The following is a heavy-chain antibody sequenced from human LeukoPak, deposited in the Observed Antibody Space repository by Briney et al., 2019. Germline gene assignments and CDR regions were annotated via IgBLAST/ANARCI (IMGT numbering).Heavy chain of an antibody. CDR3: AKDGQNHGMDV. CDR2: KSYDGSNK. Sequence: GRSLRLSCAASGLTFSSYGMHWVRQAPGKGLEWVAVKSYDGSNKYYADSVKGRFTISRDNSKNTLYLQMNSLRAEDTAVYYCAKDGQNHGMDVWGQGTTVTVSS. CDR1: GLTFSSYG. V-gene: IGHV3-30*18. D-gene: IGHD2/OR15-2a*01. J-gene: IGHJ6*02.